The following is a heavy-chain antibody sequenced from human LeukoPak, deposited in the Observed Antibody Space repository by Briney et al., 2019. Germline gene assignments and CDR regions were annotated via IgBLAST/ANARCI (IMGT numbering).Heavy chain of an antibody. V-gene: IGHV3-64D*06. CDR3: VKESGFMVAPNSAFDI. D-gene: IGHD4/OR15-4a*01. CDR2: ISRNGGST. CDR1: GFTFNSYP. J-gene: IGHJ3*02. Sequence: TGGSLRLSCSASGFTFNSYPVHWVRQAPGKGLEYVSGISRNGGSTYYADSVKGGFTISRDNSKNTLYLQMSSLRAEDTAVYYCVKESGFMVAPNSAFDIWGQGTMVTVSS.